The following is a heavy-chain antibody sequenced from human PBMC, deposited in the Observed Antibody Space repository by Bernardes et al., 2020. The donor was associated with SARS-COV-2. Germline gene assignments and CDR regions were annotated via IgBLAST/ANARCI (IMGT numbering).Heavy chain of an antibody. V-gene: IGHV3-23*01. Sequence: GGSLRVCCTASGFTFIIYAMSWFRQAPGKGLEWVSAISGRGGSPCYADSVRGRFTISRDNSKNTLYMQMNSLRAEDTAVYYCAKVIAAAGKGGVFDYYYGMDVWGQGTTVTVSS. CDR1: GFTFIIYA. J-gene: IGHJ6*02. CDR2: ISGRGGSP. D-gene: IGHD6-13*01. CDR3: AKVIAAAGKGGVFDYYYGMDV.